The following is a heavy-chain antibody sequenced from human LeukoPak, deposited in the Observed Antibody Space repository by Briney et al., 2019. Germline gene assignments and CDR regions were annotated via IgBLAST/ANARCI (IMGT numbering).Heavy chain of an antibody. Sequence: GGSLGLSCAASGFTFSSSAMHWVRQAPDKGLEWVAVISYDGSNKYYADSVKGRFTIARDNSKNTLYLQMNSLRADDTAVYYCARDRDSSGWYEGFDYWGRGTLVTVSS. CDR2: ISYDGSNK. CDR1: GFTFSSSA. V-gene: IGHV3-30-3*01. CDR3: ARDRDSSGWYEGFDY. D-gene: IGHD6-19*01. J-gene: IGHJ4*02.